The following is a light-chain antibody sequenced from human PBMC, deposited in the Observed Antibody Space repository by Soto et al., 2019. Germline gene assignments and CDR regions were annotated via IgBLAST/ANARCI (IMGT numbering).Light chain of an antibody. CDR3: LQDYNYPYT. V-gene: IGKV1-6*01. Sequence: IQMTQSPSTLSAPVGDRVTITCRASQGIRNDLGWYQQKPGKAPKFLIYGASSLQSGVPSRFSGSGSGTDFTLTINSLQPEDFATYYRLQDYNYPYTFGQGTKVDIK. CDR2: GAS. J-gene: IGKJ2*01. CDR1: QGIRND.